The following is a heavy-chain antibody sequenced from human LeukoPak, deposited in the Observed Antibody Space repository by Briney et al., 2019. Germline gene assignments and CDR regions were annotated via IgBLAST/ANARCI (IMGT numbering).Heavy chain of an antibody. CDR2: IYPGDSHT. CDR3: ARLLGSSSSSWASFDY. Sequence: GESLKISCKGSGYRFTTYWIGWVRQTPGKGLEWMGIIYPGDSHTMYSPSFRGQVTMSADKSISTAYLQWSSLKASDTAMYYCARLLGSSSSSWASFDYWGQGTLVTVSS. J-gene: IGHJ4*02. CDR1: GYRFTTYW. V-gene: IGHV5-51*01. D-gene: IGHD6-13*01.